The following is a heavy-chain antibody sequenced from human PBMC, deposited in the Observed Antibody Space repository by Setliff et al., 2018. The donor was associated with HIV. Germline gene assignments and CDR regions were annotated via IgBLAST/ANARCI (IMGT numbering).Heavy chain of an antibody. CDR2: TFHAGST. D-gene: IGHD2-15*01. Sequence: LSLTCTVSGGSISSSSYYWGWIRQPPGKGLEWIGSTFHAGSTYYNPSLKSRVTLSVDTSENQYSLKLTSLIAADTAVYYCARSLAYCSGGGCSSGNYYYMDVWGKGTTVTVSS. J-gene: IGHJ6*03. V-gene: IGHV4-39*01. CDR1: GGSISSSSYY. CDR3: ARSLAYCSGGGCSSGNYYYMDV.